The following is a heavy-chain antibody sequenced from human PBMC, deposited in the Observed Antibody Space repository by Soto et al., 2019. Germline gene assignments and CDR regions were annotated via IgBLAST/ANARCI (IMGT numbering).Heavy chain of an antibody. CDR2: INHFGRT. CDR1: SGSFNTYY. J-gene: IGHJ6*03. Sequence: QVQLQQWGAGLLKPSETLSLTCAVYSGSFNTYYWSWVRQPPGKGLEWIAEINHFGRTNYNPSLKSRLTISVDTSKNQLSLSLSSVTAADTAVYYCARVSRGTGTSWGAFYYMAVWGTGTPVTVSS. V-gene: IGHV4-34*02. CDR3: ARVSRGTGTSWGAFYYMAV. D-gene: IGHD1-26*01.